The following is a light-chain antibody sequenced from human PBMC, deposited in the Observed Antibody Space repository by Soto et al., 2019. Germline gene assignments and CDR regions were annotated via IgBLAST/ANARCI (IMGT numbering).Light chain of an antibody. CDR1: QSVNNNY. V-gene: IGKV3-20*01. J-gene: IGKJ4*01. CDR2: GAS. CDR3: QQHSRSIT. Sequence: VLTQSPGTLSLSPGERATLSCRASQSVNNNYLAWYQQKPGQSPRLLIYGASIRATAIPGRFSGSGSGTDFTLAISRLEPEDSAVYYCQQHSRSITFGGGTMVEIK.